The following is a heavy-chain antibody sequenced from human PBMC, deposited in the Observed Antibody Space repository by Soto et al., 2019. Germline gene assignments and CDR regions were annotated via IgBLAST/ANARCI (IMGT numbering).Heavy chain of an antibody. V-gene: IGHV1-69*13. Sequence: SVKVSCKASGGTFSSYAISWVRQAPGQGLEWMGGIIPIFGTANYAQKFQGRVTITADESTSTAYMELSSLRSEDTAVYYCARDGSITMVRGVNYCYYGMDVWGQGTTVTVSS. D-gene: IGHD3-10*01. CDR1: GGTFSSYA. CDR3: ARDGSITMVRGVNYCYYGMDV. J-gene: IGHJ6*02. CDR2: IIPIFGTA.